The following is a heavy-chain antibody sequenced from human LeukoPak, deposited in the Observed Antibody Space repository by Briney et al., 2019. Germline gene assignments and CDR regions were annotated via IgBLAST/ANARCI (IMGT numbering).Heavy chain of an antibody. V-gene: IGHV3-23*01. CDR2: ISGGGGST. CDR1: GFTFSIYA. D-gene: IGHD1-26*01. CDR3: AKGGKWDVTPFDY. Sequence: PGGSLRLSCSGSGFTFSIYAMNWVRQAPGKGLEWVSTISGGGGSTYYADSVKGRFTISRDNSKNTLYLQVNSLRAEDTAVYYCAKGGKWDVTPFDYWGQGTLVTVSS. J-gene: IGHJ4*02.